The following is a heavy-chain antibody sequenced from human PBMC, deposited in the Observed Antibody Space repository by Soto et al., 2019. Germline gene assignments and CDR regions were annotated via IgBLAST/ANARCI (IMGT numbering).Heavy chain of an antibody. CDR2: IIPLYGTV. D-gene: IGHD3-10*01. CDR1: GGTFNSYG. J-gene: IGHJ4*02. V-gene: IGHV1-69*06. Sequence: QAHLAQSGAEVKKPGSSVTVSCKASGGTFNSYGISWVRQAPGQGLDWMGVIIPLYGTVNYAQKFQGRVSIPADKSTSTAYMDLKSLRSDDTAVYYCARVRVIRGVIPSHFGLWGQGTQVTVSS. CDR3: ARVRVIRGVIPSHFGL.